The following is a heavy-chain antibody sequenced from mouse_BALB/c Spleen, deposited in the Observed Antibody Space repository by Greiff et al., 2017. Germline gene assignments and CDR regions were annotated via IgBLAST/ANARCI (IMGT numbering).Heavy chain of an antibody. Sequence: EVQLQQSGPGLVKPSQSLSLTCTVTGYSITSDYAWNWIRQFPGNKLEWMGYISYSGSTSYNPSLKSRISITRDTSKNQFFLQLNSVTTEDTATYYCARGRDWYFDVWGAGTTVTVSS. CDR3: ARGRDWYFDV. CDR1: GYSITSDYA. D-gene: IGHD3-3*01. CDR2: ISYSGST. J-gene: IGHJ1*01. V-gene: IGHV3-2*02.